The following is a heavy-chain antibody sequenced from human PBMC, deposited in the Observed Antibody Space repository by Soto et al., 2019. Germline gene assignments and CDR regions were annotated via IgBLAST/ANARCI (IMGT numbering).Heavy chain of an antibody. CDR2: IRYYGSNK. V-gene: IGHV3-33*03. CDR3: AAASTWNFHFPY. CDR1: GFTISTHG. Sequence: QAQLVESGGGVVQPGTSLRLSCAASGFTISTHGMHWVRQAPGKGLEWLANIRYYGSNKFYAESVKGRFSISKDNSQNTLYLQMSSLRAEDTAVYYCAAASTWNFHFPYWGQGTQVTVSS. D-gene: IGHD1-7*01. J-gene: IGHJ4*02.